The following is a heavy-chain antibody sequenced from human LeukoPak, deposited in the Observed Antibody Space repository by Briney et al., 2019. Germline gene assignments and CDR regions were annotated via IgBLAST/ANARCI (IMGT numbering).Heavy chain of an antibody. CDR1: GGSISSSGW. CDR2: IYHSGST. Sequence: PSETLSLTCAVSGGSISSSGWWSWVRPPPGKGLEWIGEIYHSGSTNYNPSLKRRLTISGDKSKNHFSLKLSSVTAADTAVYYCASLPTSAWKHSDFWGQGTLVTVSS. V-gene: IGHV4-4*02. J-gene: IGHJ4*02. D-gene: IGHD6-19*01. CDR3: ASLPTSAWKHSDF.